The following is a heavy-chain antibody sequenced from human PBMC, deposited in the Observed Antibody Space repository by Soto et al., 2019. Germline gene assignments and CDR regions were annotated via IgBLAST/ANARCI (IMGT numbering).Heavy chain of an antibody. Sequence: PSETLSLTCTVSGGSISSSSYYWGWIRQPPGKGLEWIGSIYYSGSTYYNPSLKSRVTISVDTSKNQFSLKLSPVTAADTAVYYCARLNDYGDDYYYYGMDVWGQGTTVT. J-gene: IGHJ6*02. CDR3: ARLNDYGDDYYYYGMDV. CDR2: IYYSGST. D-gene: IGHD4-17*01. V-gene: IGHV4-39*01. CDR1: GGSISSSSYY.